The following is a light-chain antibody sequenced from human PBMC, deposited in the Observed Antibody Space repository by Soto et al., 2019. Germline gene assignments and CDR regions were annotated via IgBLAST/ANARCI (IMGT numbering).Light chain of an antibody. J-gene: IGKJ1*01. Sequence: IVLTQSPGTLSLSPGERATLSCRASQSVRSNFLAWYQQKPGQAPRLLIYAASSRATGIPDRFSGSGSGTDFTLTVSRLEPEDFAVCYCQQYGSSPETFGQGTKVDIK. V-gene: IGKV3-20*01. CDR2: AAS. CDR1: QSVRSNF. CDR3: QQYGSSPET.